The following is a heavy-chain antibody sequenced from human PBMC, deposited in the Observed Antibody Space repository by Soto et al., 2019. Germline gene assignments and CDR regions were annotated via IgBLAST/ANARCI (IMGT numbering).Heavy chain of an antibody. CDR1: GGSISSGGYS. Sequence: PSQTLSLTCAVSGGSISSGGYSWSWIRQPPGKGLEWIGYMYHSGSTYYNPSLKSRVTISIDRSKNQFSLKLSSVTAADTAVYYCARLPDYWGQGILVTSPQ. V-gene: IGHV4-30-2*01. D-gene: IGHD2-2*01. J-gene: IGHJ4*02. CDR3: ARLPDY. CDR2: MYHSGST.